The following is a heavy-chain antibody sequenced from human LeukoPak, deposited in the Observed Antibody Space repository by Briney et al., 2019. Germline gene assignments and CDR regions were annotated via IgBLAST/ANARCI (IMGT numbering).Heavy chain of an antibody. D-gene: IGHD3-10*01. CDR2: IYTGDTT. V-gene: IGHV3-53*01. CDR3: AGPRFGELLYDY. J-gene: IGHJ4*02. Sequence: GGSLRLSWAASGFTVNTNYMSWVRQAPGKGLEWVSIIYTGDTTYYTDSVKGRFTISRDTSKNTLYLQMNSLRAEDTAVYYCAGPRFGELLYDYWGQGTLVTVSS. CDR1: GFTVNTNY.